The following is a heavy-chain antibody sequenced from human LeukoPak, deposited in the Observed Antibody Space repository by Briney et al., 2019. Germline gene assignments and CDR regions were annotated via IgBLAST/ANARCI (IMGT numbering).Heavy chain of an antibody. CDR1: GFTFSSYW. Sequence: PGGSLRLSCAASGFTFSSYWMSWVRQAPGKGLEWVANIKQDGSEKYYVDSVKGRFTISRDNAKNSLYLQMNSLRAEDTAVYYCARDRGSNYGGAFDYWGQGTLVTVSS. J-gene: IGHJ4*02. D-gene: IGHD4-11*01. V-gene: IGHV3-7*01. CDR2: IKQDGSEK. CDR3: ARDRGSNYGGAFDY.